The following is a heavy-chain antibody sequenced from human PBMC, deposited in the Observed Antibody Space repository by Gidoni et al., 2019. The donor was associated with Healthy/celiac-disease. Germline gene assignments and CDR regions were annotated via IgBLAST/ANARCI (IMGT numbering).Heavy chain of an antibody. D-gene: IGHD4-17*01. CDR2: TYYRSKWYN. J-gene: IGHJ6*03. V-gene: IGHV6-1*01. CDR1: GDRVSSTPTA. Sequence: QVPLQQSGPGLGQPPQTRPLTCAIPGDRVSSTPTAWTWISQSPPRGREWLGRTYYRSKWYNDYAVSVKSRITLNPDTSKNQFSLQLNSVTPEDTAVYYCARGYGGNSLSLYYYMDVWGKGTTVTVSS. CDR3: ARGYGGNSLSLYYYMDV.